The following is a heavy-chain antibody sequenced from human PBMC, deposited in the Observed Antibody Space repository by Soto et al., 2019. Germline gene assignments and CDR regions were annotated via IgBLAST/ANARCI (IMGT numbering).Heavy chain of an antibody. Sequence: QVQLVQSGAEVKKPGSSVKVSCRASGGTLNKHAITWVRRAPGQGLEWLGGITPMFGIPNYPQKFQGRVTITADDSTNTSHMELIGLTSDDTAVYYCARGGTSGWLKGAYDVWGQGTMVTVSS. V-gene: IGHV1-69*01. D-gene: IGHD6-19*01. CDR1: GGTLNKHA. J-gene: IGHJ3*01. CDR3: ARGGTSGWLKGAYDV. CDR2: ITPMFGIP.